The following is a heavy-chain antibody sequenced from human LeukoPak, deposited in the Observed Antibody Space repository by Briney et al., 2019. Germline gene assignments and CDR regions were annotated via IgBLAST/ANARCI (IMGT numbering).Heavy chain of an antibody. Sequence: GGSLRLSCGASGFPFSSYWMHWVRQVPGKGLVWVSRINSDGSSTTQADSVKGRFIISRDNANNTLYLQMNSLRDDDTAVYYCAKDRRLRLGEFLGRKETNWFDPWGQGTLVTVSS. J-gene: IGHJ5*02. D-gene: IGHD3-16*01. CDR3: AKDRRLRLGEFLGRKETNWFDP. CDR1: GFPFSSYW. V-gene: IGHV3-74*01. CDR2: INSDGSST.